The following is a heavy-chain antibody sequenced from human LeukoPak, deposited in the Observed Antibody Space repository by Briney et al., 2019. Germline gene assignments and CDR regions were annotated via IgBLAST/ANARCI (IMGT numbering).Heavy chain of an antibody. V-gene: IGHV3-7*01. J-gene: IGHJ3*02. CDR2: IKQDGSEK. D-gene: IGHD5-12*01. CDR1: GSTFGSYW. CDR3: ARDWGWLPRIGGAFDI. Sequence: GGSLRLSCAASGSTFGSYWMSWVRQAPGKGLEWVANIKQDGSEKYYVDSVKGRFTISRDNAKNSLYLQMNSLRAEDTAVYYCARDWGWLPRIGGAFDIWGQGTMVTVSS.